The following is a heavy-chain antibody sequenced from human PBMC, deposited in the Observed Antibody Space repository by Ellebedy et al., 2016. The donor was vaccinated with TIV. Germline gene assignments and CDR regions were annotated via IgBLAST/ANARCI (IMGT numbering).Heavy chain of an antibody. V-gene: IGHV4-39*07. CDR2: IYYSGST. CDR1: GGSISSSSYY. Sequence: GSLRLSXTVSGGSISSSSYYWGWIRQPPGKGLEWIGSIYYSGSTNYNPSLKSRVTISVDTSKNQFSLKLSSVTAADTAVYYCARLFSASGGAFDIWGQGTMVTVSS. J-gene: IGHJ3*02. D-gene: IGHD5-12*01. CDR3: ARLFSASGGAFDI.